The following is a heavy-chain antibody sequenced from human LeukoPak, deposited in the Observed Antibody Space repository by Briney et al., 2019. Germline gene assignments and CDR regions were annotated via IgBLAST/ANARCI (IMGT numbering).Heavy chain of an antibody. CDR3: AKGPWDLPHAFDI. CDR2: MTGSGSIT. V-gene: IGHV3-23*01. CDR1: GFTLSSYA. Sequence: GGSLRLSCAASGFTLSSYAMSWVRQAPGKGLECVSTMTGSGSITRYADSVKGRFIISRDNSKNTLYLQMNSLRAEDTAIYYCAKGPWDLPHAFDIWGLGTMVTVSS. D-gene: IGHD1-26*01. J-gene: IGHJ3*02.